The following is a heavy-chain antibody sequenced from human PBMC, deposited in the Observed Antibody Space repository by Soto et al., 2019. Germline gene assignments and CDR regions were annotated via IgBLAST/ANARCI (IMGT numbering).Heavy chain of an antibody. CDR1: GYTFTSYG. CDR2: XSXXNXXX. Sequence: ASVKVSCKASGYTFTSYGISCVRQAPGQGLEXMGXXSXXNXXXXXAXXLQGRVTMTTDTSTSTAYMEPRSLRSDDTAVYYCARDRELTTTWFGPWGQGTLVTASS. V-gene: IGHV1-18*04. D-gene: IGHD1-1*01. J-gene: IGHJ5*02. CDR3: ARDRELTTTWFGP.